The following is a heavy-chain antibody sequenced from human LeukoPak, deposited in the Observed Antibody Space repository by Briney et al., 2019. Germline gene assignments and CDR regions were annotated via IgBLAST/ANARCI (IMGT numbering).Heavy chain of an antibody. CDR2: LDPNNGET. CDR3: AASFLRFSPDFDY. CDR1: GYTLIELS. D-gene: IGHD3-3*01. V-gene: IGHV1-24*01. Sequence: ASVKVSFKVSGYTLIELSIHWVRQAPGKGLEWVGVLDPNNGETIYAQKFQGRVIMTEDTSTDTAYMELSSLRSEDTAVFYCAASFLRFSPDFDYWGQGPLVTVSS. J-gene: IGHJ4*02.